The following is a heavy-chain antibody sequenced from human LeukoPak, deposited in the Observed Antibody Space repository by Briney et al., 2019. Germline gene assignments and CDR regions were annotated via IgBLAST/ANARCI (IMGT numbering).Heavy chain of an antibody. V-gene: IGHV1-3*01. CDR3: AREGYGSGIDY. CDR2: INAGNGST. D-gene: IGHD3-10*01. Sequence: ASVKVSCKASGYTFTSYAMHWVRQAPGQRLEWMGWINAGNGSTKYSQKFQGRVTITRDTSASTAYMELSSLRSEDTAVYYCAREGYGSGIDYWGQGTLVTVSS. CDR1: GYTFTSYA. J-gene: IGHJ4*02.